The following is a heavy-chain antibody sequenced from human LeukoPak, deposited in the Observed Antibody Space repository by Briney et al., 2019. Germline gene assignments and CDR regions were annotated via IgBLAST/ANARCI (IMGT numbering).Heavy chain of an antibody. CDR1: GFTFSSYS. D-gene: IGHD4-17*01. CDR2: ISSSSSYI. V-gene: IGHV3-21*04. Sequence: PGGSLRLSCAASGFTFSSYSMNWARQAPGKGLEWASSISSSSSYIYYADSVKGRFTISRDNSKNSLYLQMNSLRTEDTALYYCAKGLDYGDYAGYWGQGTLVTVSS. CDR3: AKGLDYGDYAGY. J-gene: IGHJ4*02.